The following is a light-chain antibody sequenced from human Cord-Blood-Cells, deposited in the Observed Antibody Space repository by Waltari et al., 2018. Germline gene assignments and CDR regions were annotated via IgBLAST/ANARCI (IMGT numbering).Light chain of an antibody. CDR2: EGS. J-gene: IGLJ2*01. CDR3: CSYAGSSTDVV. V-gene: IGLV2-23*01. Sequence: QSALTQPASVSGSPGQSITISCTGTSSDVGMYNLVSWYQQHPGKAPKLMIYEGSKRPSGVSNRFSGSKSGNTASLTISGLQAEDEADYYCCSYAGSSTDVVFGGGTKLTVL. CDR1: SSDVGMYNL.